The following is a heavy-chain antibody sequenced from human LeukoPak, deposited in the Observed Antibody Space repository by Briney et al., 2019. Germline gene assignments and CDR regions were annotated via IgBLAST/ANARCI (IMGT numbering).Heavy chain of an antibody. D-gene: IGHD3-22*01. Sequence: GGSLRLSCAASGFTFSSYAMHWVRQAPGKGLEWVAVISYDGSNKYYADSVKGRFTISKDNSKNTLYLQMNSLRAEDTAVYYCAKASYDSSGYYGYWGQGTLVTVSS. CDR3: AKASYDSSGYYGY. CDR2: ISYDGSNK. CDR1: GFTFSSYA. V-gene: IGHV3-30*04. J-gene: IGHJ4*02.